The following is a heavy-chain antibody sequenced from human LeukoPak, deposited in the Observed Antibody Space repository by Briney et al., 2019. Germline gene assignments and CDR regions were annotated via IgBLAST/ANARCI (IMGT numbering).Heavy chain of an antibody. CDR3: ARVPDYYYYYMDV. D-gene: IGHD1-14*01. CDR1: GFTFSSYG. J-gene: IGHJ6*03. CDR2: IWYDGSNK. Sequence: TGGSLRLSCAASGFTFSSYGMHWVRQAPGKGLECVAVIWYDGSNKYYADSVKGRFTISRDNSKNTLYLQMNSLRAEDTAVYYCARVPDYYYYYMDVWGKGTTVTVSS. V-gene: IGHV3-33*01.